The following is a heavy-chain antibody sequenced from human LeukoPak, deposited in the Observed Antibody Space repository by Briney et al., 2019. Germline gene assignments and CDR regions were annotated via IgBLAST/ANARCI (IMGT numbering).Heavy chain of an antibody. CDR1: GFTFDDYA. Sequence: PGGSLRLSCAASGFTFDDYAMHWVRQAPGKGLEWASGISWNSGSIGYADSVKGRFTISRDNAKNSLYLQMNSLRAEDTALYYCGKARGSGCFDYWGQGTLVTVSS. J-gene: IGHJ4*02. V-gene: IGHV3-9*01. D-gene: IGHD3-22*01. CDR2: ISWNSGSI. CDR3: GKARGSGCFDY.